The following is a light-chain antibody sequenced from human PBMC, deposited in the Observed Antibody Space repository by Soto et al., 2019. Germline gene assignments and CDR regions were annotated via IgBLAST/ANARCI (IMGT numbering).Light chain of an antibody. J-gene: IGKJ1*01. CDR1: QSLLHSNGKNF. Sequence: DMVMTPSPPSLPVTPGEPASLSFSSNQSLLHSNGKNFFDWDLQKPGQSPQLLIYWGSNRAYGVPDRFSGSGSGTDFTLNISRVEAEDVGVYYCMQGTSWPWTFGQGNKV. V-gene: IGKV2-28*01. CDR3: MQGTSWPWT. CDR2: WGS.